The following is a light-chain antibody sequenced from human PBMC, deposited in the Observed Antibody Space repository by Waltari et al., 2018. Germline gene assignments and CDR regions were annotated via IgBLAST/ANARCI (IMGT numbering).Light chain of an antibody. CDR1: QSISSW. CDR3: HQYNSYPLT. Sequence: DIQMTQTPSTLSAFVGDRVTITCRASQSISSWLAWSQHKPGKGPKLLIYKTSSLASGVPSRFTGSGSGTEFTLTISSLHPDDFGTYYCHQYNSYPLTFGGGTKVEIK. CDR2: KTS. J-gene: IGKJ4*01. V-gene: IGKV1-5*03.